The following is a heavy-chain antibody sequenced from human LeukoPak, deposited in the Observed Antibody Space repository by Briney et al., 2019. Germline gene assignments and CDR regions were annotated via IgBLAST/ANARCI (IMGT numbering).Heavy chain of an antibody. Sequence: GASVKVSCKASGGTFSSYAISWVRQAPGQGLEWMGGIIPIFGTANYAQKFQGRVTITADESTSTAYMELSSLRSEDTAVYYCARGPRDCSSTSCYTLGVYGLYYFDYWGQGTLVTVSS. V-gene: IGHV1-69*13. CDR1: GGTFSSYA. J-gene: IGHJ4*02. CDR2: IIPIFGTA. CDR3: ARGPRDCSSTSCYTLGVYGLYYFDY. D-gene: IGHD2-2*02.